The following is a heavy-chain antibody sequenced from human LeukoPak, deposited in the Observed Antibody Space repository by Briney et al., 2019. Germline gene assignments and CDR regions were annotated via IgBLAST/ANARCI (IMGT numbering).Heavy chain of an antibody. CDR3: ARAVGPYDY. Sequence: GGSLRLSCAASGFTFSTYGIHWVRQAPGKGLEWVAVIWYDGSNKYYADSVKGRFTISRDNSKNTLYLQMNSLRAEDTAVYYCARAVGPYDYWGQGTLVTVSS. V-gene: IGHV3-33*01. CDR1: GFTFSTYG. CDR2: IWYDGSNK. D-gene: IGHD3-10*01. J-gene: IGHJ4*02.